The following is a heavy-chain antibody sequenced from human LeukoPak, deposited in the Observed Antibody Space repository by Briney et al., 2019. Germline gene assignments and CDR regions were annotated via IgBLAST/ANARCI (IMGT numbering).Heavy chain of an antibody. Sequence: PSETLSLTCSVSGGSISSYYWSWIRQPPGKGLEWIGYIYYSGSTNYNPSLKSRVTISVDTSKNQFSLKLSSVTAADTAVYYCARAFHYSNYVGYFDYWGQGTLVTVSS. D-gene: IGHD4-11*01. CDR1: GGSISSYY. J-gene: IGHJ4*02. CDR3: ARAFHYSNYVGYFDY. V-gene: IGHV4-59*01. CDR2: IYYSGST.